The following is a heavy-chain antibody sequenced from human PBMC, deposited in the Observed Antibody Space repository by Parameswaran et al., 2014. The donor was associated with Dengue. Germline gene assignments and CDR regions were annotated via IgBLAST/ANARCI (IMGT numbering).Heavy chain of an antibody. CDR2: IYYSGST. CDR3: ARNDYGDYYYYGMDV. Sequence: WIRQPPGKGLEWIGSIYYSGSTYYNPSLKSRVTISVDTSKNQFSLKLSSVTAADTAVYYCARNDYGDYYYYGMDVWGQGTTVTVSS. J-gene: IGHJ6*02. V-gene: IGHV4-39*01. D-gene: IGHD4-17*01.